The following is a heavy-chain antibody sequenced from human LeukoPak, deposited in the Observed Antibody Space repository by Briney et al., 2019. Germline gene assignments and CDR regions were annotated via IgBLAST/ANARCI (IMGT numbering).Heavy chain of an antibody. CDR3: ARGLPSYGDNVDYYFYMDV. J-gene: IGHJ6*03. V-gene: IGHV4-4*07. Sequence: TSETLSLTCTVSGDSISGFYWSWIRQPAGKGLQWIGRISTSGSTNYNPSLKSRVTMSVDRSTNEFSLTVRSVTAADTALYYCARGLPSYGDNVDYYFYMDVWGKGTTVTVSS. CDR2: ISTSGST. CDR1: GDSISGFY. D-gene: IGHD4-17*01.